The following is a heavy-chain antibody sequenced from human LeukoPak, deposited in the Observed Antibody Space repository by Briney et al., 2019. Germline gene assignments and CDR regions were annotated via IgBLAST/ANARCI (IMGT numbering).Heavy chain of an antibody. V-gene: IGHV3-66*02. CDR2: IYSGGST. J-gene: IGHJ4*02. Sequence: QPGGSLRLSCAASGFTVSSNYMSWVRQAPGKGLEWVSVIYSGGSTYYADSLKGGFTISRDNSKNTWFFQMNSRRAEDKTVFYCWKNRITGTSDYWGQGTLVTVSS. CDR3: WKNRITGTSDY. D-gene: IGHD1-7*01. CDR1: GFTVSSNY.